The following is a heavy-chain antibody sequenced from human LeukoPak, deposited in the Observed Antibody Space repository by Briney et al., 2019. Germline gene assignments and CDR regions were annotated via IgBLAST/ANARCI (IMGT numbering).Heavy chain of an antibody. Sequence: SQTLSLTCAISGDSVSSNSAAWNWIRQSPSRGLEWLGRTYYRSKWYNDYAVSVKSRITINPDTSKNQFSLQLNSVPPEDTAVYYCARGDVSCTNGVCHYYYYYMDVWGKGTTVTVSS. D-gene: IGHD2-8*01. V-gene: IGHV6-1*01. CDR1: GDSVSSNSAA. CDR2: TYYRSKWYN. CDR3: ARGDVSCTNGVCHYYYYYMDV. J-gene: IGHJ6*03.